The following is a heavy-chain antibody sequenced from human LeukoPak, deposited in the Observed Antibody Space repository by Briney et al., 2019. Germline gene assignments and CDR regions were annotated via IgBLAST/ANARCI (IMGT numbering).Heavy chain of an antibody. CDR2: INPNSGGT. J-gene: IGHJ4*02. CDR1: GYTFTGYY. V-gene: IGHV1-2*02. Sequence: GASVKVSCKASGYTFTGYYMHWVRQAPGQGLEWMGWINPNSGGTNYAQKFQGRVTMTRDTSISTAYMELSRLRSDDTAVYYCAKDAGGRRFYFDYWGQGTLVTVSS. CDR3: AKDAGGRRFYFDY. D-gene: IGHD2-15*01.